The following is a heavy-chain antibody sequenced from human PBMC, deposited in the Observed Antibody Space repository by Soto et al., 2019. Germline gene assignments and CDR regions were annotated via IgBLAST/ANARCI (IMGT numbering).Heavy chain of an antibody. CDR2: ISNSGNTI. CDR1: GFVFKNYE. Sequence: GGSLRLSCVASGFVFKNYEMNWVRQAPGKGLEWISYISNSGNTIYVADSMRGRFTVSRDNAKNSLFLQMNSLRADDTAVYYCARDIDNRDYYYGLDVWGQGTTVTVSS. J-gene: IGHJ6*02. D-gene: IGHD1-20*01. CDR3: ARDIDNRDYYYGLDV. V-gene: IGHV3-48*03.